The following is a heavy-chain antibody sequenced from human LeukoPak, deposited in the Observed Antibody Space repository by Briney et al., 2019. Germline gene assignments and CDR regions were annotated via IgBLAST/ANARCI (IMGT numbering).Heavy chain of an antibody. V-gene: IGHV4-34*01. J-gene: IGHJ5*02. CDR2: INHSGST. Sequence: SETLSLTCAVYGGSFSGYYWSWIRQPPGKGLEWIGEINHSGSTNYNPPLKSRVTISVDTSKNQFSLKLSSVTAADTAVYYCATYCSGGSCPYNWFDPWGQGTLVTVSS. D-gene: IGHD2-15*01. CDR1: GGSFSGYY. CDR3: ATYCSGGSCPYNWFDP.